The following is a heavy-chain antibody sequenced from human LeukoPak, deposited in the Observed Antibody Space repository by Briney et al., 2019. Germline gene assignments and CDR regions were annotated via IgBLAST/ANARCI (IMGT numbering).Heavy chain of an antibody. Sequence: PLETLSLTCAVYGGSFSGYYWSWIRQPPGKGLEWIGEINHSGSTNYNPSLKSRVTISVDTSKNQFSLKLSSVTAADTAVYYWARWSAAYYYGSGSYFYWGQGTLVTVSS. D-gene: IGHD3-10*01. J-gene: IGHJ4*02. CDR3: ARWSAAYYYGSGSYFY. CDR2: INHSGST. V-gene: IGHV4-34*01. CDR1: GGSFSGYY.